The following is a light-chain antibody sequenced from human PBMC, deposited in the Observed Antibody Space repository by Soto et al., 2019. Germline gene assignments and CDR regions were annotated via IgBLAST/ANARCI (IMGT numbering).Light chain of an antibody. CDR2: GAS. CDR1: QSVSSN. Sequence: EIVMTQSPATLSVSPGEKATLSCRASQSVSSNLAWYQQKPGQAPRLLIYGASTRATGIPARFSGSGSGTEFALTIRSLQSEDFSVYYCHQDNNWPPAFGQGTKLDIK. J-gene: IGKJ2*01. CDR3: HQDNNWPPA. V-gene: IGKV3-15*01.